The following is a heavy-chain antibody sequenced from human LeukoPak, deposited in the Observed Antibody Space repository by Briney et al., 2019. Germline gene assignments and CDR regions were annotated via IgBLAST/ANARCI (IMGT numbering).Heavy chain of an antibody. D-gene: IGHD3-3*01. CDR3: ARSPYDFWSGYYTGFDY. CDR1: GGSISSSRYY. V-gene: IGHV4-30-4*08. Sequence: SETLSLTCTVSGGSISSSRYYWGWIRQPPGKGLEWIGYIYYSGSTYYNPSLKSRVTISVDTSKNQFSLKLSSVTAADTAVYYCARSPYDFWSGYYTGFDYWGQGTLVTVSS. CDR2: IYYSGST. J-gene: IGHJ4*02.